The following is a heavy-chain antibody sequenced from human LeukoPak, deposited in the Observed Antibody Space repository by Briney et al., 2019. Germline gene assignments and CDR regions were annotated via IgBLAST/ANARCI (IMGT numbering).Heavy chain of an antibody. Sequence: ASVKVSCKASGYTFTTYDINWVRQATGQGLEWMGWMNPNTGATNYAQNFQGRLTMTRDTSIGTAYMELSSLTSDDTAVYYCETRDVVTAERVDWGRGTLVTVS. J-gene: IGHJ4*02. CDR1: GYTFTTYD. CDR2: MNPNTGAT. V-gene: IGHV1-2*02. CDR3: ETRDVVTAERVD. D-gene: IGHD2-21*02.